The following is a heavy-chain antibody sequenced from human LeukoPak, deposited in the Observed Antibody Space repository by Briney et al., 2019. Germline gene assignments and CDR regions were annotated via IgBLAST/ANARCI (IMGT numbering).Heavy chain of an antibody. CDR2: ISYDGSTE. J-gene: IGHJ4*02. Sequence: PGGSLRLPCAASGFIFNSYAMHWVRQAPGKGLEWVAVISYDGSTEYYADSVKGRFTISRDNSRNTLYLQMNSHRPEDTAVFYCARGPGIPAAVDHWGQGTLVTVSS. CDR1: GFIFNSYA. V-gene: IGHV3-30*04. CDR3: ARGPGIPAAVDH. D-gene: IGHD6-13*01.